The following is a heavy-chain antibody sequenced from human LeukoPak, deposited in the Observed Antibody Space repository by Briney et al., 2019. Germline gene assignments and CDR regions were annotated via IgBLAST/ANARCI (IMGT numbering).Heavy chain of an antibody. Sequence: GGSLRLSCAASGLTFSNAWMSWVRQAPGKGLEWVGRIKSKTDGGTTDYAAPVKGRFTISRDDSKNTLYLQMNSLKTEDTAVYYCTTVGVRLPRSYYYYGMDVWGQGTTVTVSS. CDR2: IKSKTDGGTT. V-gene: IGHV3-15*01. J-gene: IGHJ6*02. CDR3: TTVGVRLPRSYYYYGMDV. D-gene: IGHD2-8*01. CDR1: GLTFSNAW.